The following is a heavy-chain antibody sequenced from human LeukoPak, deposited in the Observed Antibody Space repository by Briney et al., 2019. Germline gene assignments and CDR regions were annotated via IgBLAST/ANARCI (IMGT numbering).Heavy chain of an antibody. D-gene: IGHD3-10*01. CDR3: ARQNYYGSGSYYNADNWFDP. CDR1: GGTFSSYA. CDR2: IIPIFGTA. Sequence: ASVKVSCKASGGTFSSYAISWVRQAPGQGLEWMGGIIPIFGTANYAQKFQGRVTITADESTSTAYMELSSLRSEGTAVYYCARQNYYGSGSYYNADNWFDPWGQGTLVTVSS. J-gene: IGHJ5*02. V-gene: IGHV1-69*13.